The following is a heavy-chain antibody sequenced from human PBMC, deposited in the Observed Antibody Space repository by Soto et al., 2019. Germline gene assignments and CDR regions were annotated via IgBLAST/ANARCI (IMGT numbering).Heavy chain of an antibody. J-gene: IGHJ6*02. CDR2: IYESGST. CDR3: ARGRPNYFYYGLDV. Sequence: SETLSLTCTVSGDSISSGGYYWTWIRQPPGKGLEWIGYIYESGSTFSIPSLKSRLSFSVDKSSNQFFLNLTSVTVADTAVYYCARGRPNYFYYGLDVWGQGTTVTVSS. CDR1: GDSISSGGYY. V-gene: IGHV4-30-4*08.